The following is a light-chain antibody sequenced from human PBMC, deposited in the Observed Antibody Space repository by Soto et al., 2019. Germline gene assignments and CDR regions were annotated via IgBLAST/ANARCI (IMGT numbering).Light chain of an antibody. CDR2: GAS. V-gene: IGKV3-20*01. CDR1: QSVSSSY. J-gene: IGKJ1*01. Sequence: EIVLTQSPGTLSLSPGERATLSCRASQSVSSSYLAWYQQKPGQAPRPLIYGASSRAIGIPDRFSGSGSGTDFPLTISSLEPEDFAVYYCQQYGSSPWTFGQGTKVEIK. CDR3: QQYGSSPWT.